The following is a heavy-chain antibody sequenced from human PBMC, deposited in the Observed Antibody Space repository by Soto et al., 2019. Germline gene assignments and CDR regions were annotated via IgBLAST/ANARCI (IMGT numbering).Heavy chain of an antibody. J-gene: IGHJ5*02. CDR1: GGSISSSNW. Sequence: QVQLQESGPGLVKPSGTLSLTCAVSGGSISSSNWWSWVRQPPGKGLEWIGEIYHSGSTNYNPSRKSPANISVDKSRNQFSLKLSSVTAADTAVYYCARVTPAPNYYDSSGSYYVDGWFDPWGQGTLVTVSS. CDR2: IYHSGST. V-gene: IGHV4-4*02. CDR3: ARVTPAPNYYDSSGSYYVDGWFDP. D-gene: IGHD3-22*01.